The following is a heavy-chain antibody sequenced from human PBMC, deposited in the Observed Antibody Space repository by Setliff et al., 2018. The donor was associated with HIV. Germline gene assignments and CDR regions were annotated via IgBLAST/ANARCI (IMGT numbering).Heavy chain of an antibody. J-gene: IGHJ4*02. Sequence: PSETLSLTCAVYGGSFSGYYWSWIRQPPGKGLEWIGYISHTGRTNFNPSLKRRVSMSVDLSKNQFSLHLVSVTAADTAVYFCARVHLYDATAYYSSFESWGPGILVTVSS. CDR1: GGSFSGYY. V-gene: IGHV4-34*11. D-gene: IGHD2-21*01. CDR2: ISHTGRT. CDR3: ARVHLYDATAYYSSFES.